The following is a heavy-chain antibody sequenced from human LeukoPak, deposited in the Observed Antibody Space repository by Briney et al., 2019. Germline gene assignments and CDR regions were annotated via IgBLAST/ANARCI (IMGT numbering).Heavy chain of an antibody. CDR2: ISGSGGST. Sequence: QTGGSLRLSCAASGFTFGSYAMSWVRQAPGKGLEWVSAISGSGGSTYYADSVKGRFTISRDNSKNTLYLQMNSLKTEDTAVYYCITDFRQYDAAAGTKPIDYWGQGTLVTVSS. CDR3: ITDFRQYDAAAGTKPIDY. CDR1: GFTFGSYA. J-gene: IGHJ4*02. D-gene: IGHD6-13*01. V-gene: IGHV3-23*01.